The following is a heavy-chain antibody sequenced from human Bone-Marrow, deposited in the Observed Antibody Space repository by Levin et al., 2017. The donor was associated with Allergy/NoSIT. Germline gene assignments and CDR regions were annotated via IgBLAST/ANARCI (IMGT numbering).Heavy chain of an antibody. J-gene: IGHJ6*02. CDR1: GFTFSSYW. D-gene: IGHD2-15*01. V-gene: IGHV3-7*01. CDR3: ARGRVADSYYYYYGMDV. CDR2: IKQDGSEK. Sequence: PGGSLRLSCAASGFTFSSYWMSWVRQAPGKGLEWVANIKQDGSEKYYVDSVKGRFTISRDNAKNSLYLQMNSLRAEDTAVYYCARGRVADSYYYYYGMDVWGQGTTVTVSS.